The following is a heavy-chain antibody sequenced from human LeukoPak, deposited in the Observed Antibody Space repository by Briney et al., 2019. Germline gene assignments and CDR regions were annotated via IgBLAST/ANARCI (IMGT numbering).Heavy chain of an antibody. V-gene: IGHV4-39*07. J-gene: IGHJ4*02. CDR3: ARVHGDYVRGVDY. D-gene: IGHD4-17*01. Sequence: PSETLSLTCTVSGGSISSSSYYWGWIRQPPGKGLEWIGSIYYSGSTYYNPSLKSRVTISVDTSKNQFSLKLSSVTAADTAVYYCARVHGDYVRGVDYWGQGTLVTVSS. CDR1: GGSISSSSYY. CDR2: IYYSGST.